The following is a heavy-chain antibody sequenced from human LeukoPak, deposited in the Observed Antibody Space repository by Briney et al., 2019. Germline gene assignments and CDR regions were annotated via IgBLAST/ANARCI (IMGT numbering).Heavy chain of an antibody. CDR3: ARWETNIVGAIDY. Sequence: GGSLRLSCAASGFTFSSYWMSWVRQAPGKGLEWVANIKQDGSEKYYVDSVKGRFTISRDNAKNSLYLQMNSLRAEDTAEYYCARWETNIVGAIDYWGQGTLVTVSS. CDR1: GFTFSSYW. CDR2: IKQDGSEK. J-gene: IGHJ4*02. D-gene: IGHD1-26*01. V-gene: IGHV3-7*01.